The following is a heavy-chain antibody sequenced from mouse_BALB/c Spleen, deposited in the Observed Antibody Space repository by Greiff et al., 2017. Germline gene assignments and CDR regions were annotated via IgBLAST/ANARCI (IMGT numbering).Heavy chain of an antibody. CDR1: GFTFSDYY. J-gene: IGHJ3*01. Sequence: EVKVVESGGGLVKPGGSLKLSCAASGFTFSDYYMYWVRQTPEKRLEWVATISDGGSYTYYPDSVKGRFTLSRDNAKNNLYLQLSSLKSEDTAMYYGARECHYYGSSPWFAYWGQGTLVTVSA. CDR3: ARECHYYGSSPWFAY. CDR2: ISDGGSYT. V-gene: IGHV5-4*02. D-gene: IGHD1-1*01.